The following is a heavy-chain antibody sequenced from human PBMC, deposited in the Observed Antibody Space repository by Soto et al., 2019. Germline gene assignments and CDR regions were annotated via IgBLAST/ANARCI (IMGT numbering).Heavy chain of an antibody. V-gene: IGHV4-31*03. CDR2: IYYSGST. Sequence: SETLSLTCTVSGGSISSGGYYWSWIRQHPGKGLEWIGYIYYSGSTYYNPSLKSRVTISVDTSRNQLSLKLSSVTAADTAVYYCAGGGSDAFDIWGQGTMVTVSS. D-gene: IGHD3-16*01. J-gene: IGHJ3*02. CDR1: GGSISSGGYY. CDR3: AGGGSDAFDI.